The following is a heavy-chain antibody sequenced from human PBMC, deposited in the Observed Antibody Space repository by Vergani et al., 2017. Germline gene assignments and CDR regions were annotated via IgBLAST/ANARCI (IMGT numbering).Heavy chain of an antibody. V-gene: IGHV3-72*01. J-gene: IGHJ4*02. CDR1: GFTFSDHY. Sequence: EVQLVESGGGLVQPGGSLRLSCAASGFTFSDHYMVWVRQAPGKGLEWVGRTRNKDTSYTTEYAASVKVRFSISRDDSKNSLYLQMNSLKTEDTAVYYCTAYDSSGYDYWGQGTLVTVSS. CDR3: TAYDSSGYDY. D-gene: IGHD3-22*01. CDR2: TRNKDTSYTT.